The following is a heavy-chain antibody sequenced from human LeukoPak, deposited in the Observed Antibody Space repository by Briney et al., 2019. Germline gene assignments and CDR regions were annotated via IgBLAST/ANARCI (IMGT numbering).Heavy chain of an antibody. Sequence: KASETLSLTCTVSGGSISSSSYCWGWIRQPPGKGLEWIGSIYYSGSTYYNPSPKSRVTISVDTSKNQFSLKLSSVTAADTAVYYCASDSLITGGGPTFDYWGQGTLVTVSS. CDR3: ASDSLITGGGPTFDY. J-gene: IGHJ4*02. CDR2: IYYSGST. D-gene: IGHD7-27*01. V-gene: IGHV4-39*01. CDR1: GGSISSSSYC.